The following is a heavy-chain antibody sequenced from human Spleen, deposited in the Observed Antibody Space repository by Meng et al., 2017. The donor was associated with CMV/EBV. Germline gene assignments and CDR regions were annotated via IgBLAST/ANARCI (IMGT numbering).Heavy chain of an antibody. CDR1: GYPFTTYG. CDR2: ISPYNGNT. CDR3: ASFWSGSSPPYYFDY. V-gene: IGHV1-18*01. D-gene: IGHD3-3*01. J-gene: IGHJ4*02. Sequence: SGYPFTTYGITWVRQAPGHGLEWVGWISPYNGNTKFAHKLQGRVTMTTDTSTSTAYMDLRSLTSDDTAVYYCASFWSGSSPPYYFDYWGQGTLVTVSS.